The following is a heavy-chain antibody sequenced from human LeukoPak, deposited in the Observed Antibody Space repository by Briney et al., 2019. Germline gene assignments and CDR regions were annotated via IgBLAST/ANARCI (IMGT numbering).Heavy chain of an antibody. D-gene: IGHD1-14*01. J-gene: IGHJ4*02. Sequence: GGSLRLSCAASGFTFSSYEMNWVRQAPGKGLEWVSYISSGGSSIYYAVSVKGRFTISRDNAKNSLYLQMSSLRAEDTAVYYCARGYRFLDYWGQGTLVTVSS. CDR2: ISSGGSSI. CDR1: GFTFSSYE. CDR3: ARGYRFLDY. V-gene: IGHV3-48*03.